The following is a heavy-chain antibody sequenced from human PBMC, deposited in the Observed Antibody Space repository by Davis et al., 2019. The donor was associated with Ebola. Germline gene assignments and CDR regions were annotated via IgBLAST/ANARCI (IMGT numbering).Heavy chain of an antibody. CDR3: TRGGEGYTSGYYDY. CDR1: GFSFSNYW. D-gene: IGHD6-19*01. CDR2: INNDGRRT. Sequence: GESLKISCAASGFSFSNYWMHWVRQAPGKGLVWVSSINNDGRRTTYADSVKGRFTISRDNAKNALYLQMNSLRADDTAVYYCTRGGEGYTSGYYDYWGQGALVTVSS. V-gene: IGHV3-74*01. J-gene: IGHJ4*02.